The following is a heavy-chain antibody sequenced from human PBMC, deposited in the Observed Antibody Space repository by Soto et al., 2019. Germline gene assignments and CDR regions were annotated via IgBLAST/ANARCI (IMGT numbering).Heavy chain of an antibody. CDR1: GFTFSGFD. V-gene: IGHV3-13*01. CDR2: IGTAGDT. CDR3: ARGKEVRARFLDS. Sequence: GGSLRLSCEASGFTFSGFDMHWFRQPTGKGLEWVSTIGTAGDTYYAVSVKCRFTISRDNAKNSLSLQMNSLRAGDTAVYFCARGKEVRARFLDSWGQRTQVTVSS. J-gene: IGHJ4*02. D-gene: IGHD6-6*01.